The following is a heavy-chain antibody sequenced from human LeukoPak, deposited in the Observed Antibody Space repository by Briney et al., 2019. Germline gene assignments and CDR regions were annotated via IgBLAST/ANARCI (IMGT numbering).Heavy chain of an antibody. Sequence: ASVKVSCKASGYTFTGYYMHWVRQAPGQGLEWMGWINPNSGGTNYAQKFQGRVTMTRDTSISTAYMELSRLRSDDTAVYYCARTPTVSDPKYFQHWGQGTLVTVSS. D-gene: IGHD4-17*01. CDR2: INPNSGGT. CDR1: GYTFTGYY. J-gene: IGHJ1*01. V-gene: IGHV1-2*02. CDR3: ARTPTVSDPKYFQH.